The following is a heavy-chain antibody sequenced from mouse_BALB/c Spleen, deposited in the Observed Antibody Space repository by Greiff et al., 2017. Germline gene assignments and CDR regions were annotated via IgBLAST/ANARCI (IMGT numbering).Heavy chain of an antibody. D-gene: IGHD3-1*01. CDR1: GFTFSSFG. V-gene: IGHV5-17*02. J-gene: IGHJ2*01. CDR3: ARTARAPYYFDY. Sequence: DVKLVESGGGLVQPGGSRKLSCAASGFTFSSFGMHWVRQAPEKGLEWVAYISSGSSTIYYADTVKGRFTISRDNPKNTLFLQMTSLRSEDTAMYYCARTARAPYYFDYWGQGTTLTVSS. CDR2: ISSGSSTI.